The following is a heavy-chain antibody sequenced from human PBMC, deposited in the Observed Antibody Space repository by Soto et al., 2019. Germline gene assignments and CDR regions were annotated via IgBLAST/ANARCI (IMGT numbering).Heavy chain of an antibody. V-gene: IGHV3-33*01. D-gene: IGHD2-2*02. CDR3: ARAGEDIVVVPAAIQLSYYYYGMDV. CDR2: IWYDGSNK. Sequence: QVQLVESGGGVVQPGRSLRLSCAASGFTFSSYGMHWVRQAPGKGLEWVAVIWYDGSNKYYADSVKGRFTISRDNSKNTLYLQMNSLRAEETAVYYCARAGEDIVVVPAAIQLSYYYYGMDVWGQGTTVTVSS. CDR1: GFTFSSYG. J-gene: IGHJ6*02.